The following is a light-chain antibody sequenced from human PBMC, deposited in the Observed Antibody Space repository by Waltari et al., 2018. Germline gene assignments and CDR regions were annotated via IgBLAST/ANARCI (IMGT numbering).Light chain of an antibody. CDR3: LQDNNYPLT. Sequence: DIQMTQSPSSVSASVGDTVTITCRASQDINTWLAWFQQKPGKTPKLLISAASSLRSGVPSRFSGSGFGTDFTLTISNLQPEDFATYYCLQDNNYPLTFGGGTRVEIK. CDR1: QDINTW. CDR2: AAS. J-gene: IGKJ4*01. V-gene: IGKV1-12*01.